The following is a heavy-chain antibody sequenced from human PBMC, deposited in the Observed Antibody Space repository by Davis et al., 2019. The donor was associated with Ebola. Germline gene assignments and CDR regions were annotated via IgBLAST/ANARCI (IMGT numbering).Heavy chain of an antibody. Sequence: SETLSLTCTVSGGSIRSSSNYWSWIRQPPGKGLEWIGEINHSGSTNYNPSLKSRVTISVDTSKNQFSLKLSSVTAADTAVYYCARGGIVVVPAAIIDYYYYYGMDVWGQGTTVTVSS. CDR1: GGSIRSSSNY. CDR2: INHSGST. D-gene: IGHD2-2*01. CDR3: ARGGIVVVPAAIIDYYYYYGMDV. V-gene: IGHV4-39*07. J-gene: IGHJ6*02.